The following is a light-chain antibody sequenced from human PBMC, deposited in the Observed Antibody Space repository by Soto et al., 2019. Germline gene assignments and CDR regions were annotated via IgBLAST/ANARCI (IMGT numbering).Light chain of an antibody. CDR3: QQYVSAPIT. Sequence: EILLTQSPGTLSLSPGERSTLSCRAIQSISNSYLAWYQQKPGQAPRLLIYGASSRATGIPDRFSGSGSVTDFTLTISRLEPEDFAVYYCQQYVSAPITFGQGTRLENK. CDR1: QSISNSY. CDR2: GAS. J-gene: IGKJ5*01. V-gene: IGKV3-20*01.